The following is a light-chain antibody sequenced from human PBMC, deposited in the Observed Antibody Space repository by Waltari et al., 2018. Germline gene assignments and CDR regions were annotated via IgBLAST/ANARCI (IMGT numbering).Light chain of an antibody. V-gene: IGLV3-21*04. Sequence: SYVVTQSPSVSVAPGETARITCGGDNIGSKSVHWYQQRPGQAPVLVISYDSDRPSVIPEPFSGSNSGNTATLTISWVEADDEADYYCLVWHSTTDHHGVFGGGTKLTVL. J-gene: IGLJ2*01. CDR1: NIGSKS. CDR3: LVWHSTTDHHGV. CDR2: YDS.